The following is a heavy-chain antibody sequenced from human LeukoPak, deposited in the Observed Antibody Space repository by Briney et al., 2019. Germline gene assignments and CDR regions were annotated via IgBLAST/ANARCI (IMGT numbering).Heavy chain of an antibody. CDR2: INPDTGDK. D-gene: IGHD2-21*02. J-gene: IGHJ4*02. CDR1: AYTFTDYH. CDR3: AITTSMTASGYDY. V-gene: IGHV1-8*03. Sequence: AASVKVSCKASAYTFTDYHINWVRQASGQGLEWMTWINPDTGDKGYARKFQDRVTITTDTSISTPYMELSSLSSEDSAVYFCAITTSMTASGYDYWGQGTLVTVSS.